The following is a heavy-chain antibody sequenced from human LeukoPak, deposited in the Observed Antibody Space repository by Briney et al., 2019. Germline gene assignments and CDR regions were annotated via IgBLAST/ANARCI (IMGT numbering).Heavy chain of an antibody. V-gene: IGHV1-2*02. J-gene: IGHJ3*02. CDR3: ARRAREYSHDAFDI. Sequence: ASVKVSCKASGYTFTDYYMHWVRQAPGQGLEWMGWINPNSRGTDSAQKFQGRFSMTRGTSIRTAYMELSRLRSDDTAVYYCARRAREYSHDAFDIWGQGTMVTVSS. D-gene: IGHD5-18*01. CDR2: INPNSRGT. CDR1: GYTFTDYY.